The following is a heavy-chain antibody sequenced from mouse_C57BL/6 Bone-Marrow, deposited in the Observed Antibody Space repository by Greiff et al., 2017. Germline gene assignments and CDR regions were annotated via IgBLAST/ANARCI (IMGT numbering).Heavy chain of an antibody. D-gene: IGHD1-1*01. CDR2: IYPRSGNT. J-gene: IGHJ3*01. Sequence: QVQLQQSGAELARPGASVKLSCKASGYTFTSYGISWVKQRTGQGLEWIGEIYPRSGNTYYNEKFKGKATLTADKSSSTAYMELRSLPSEDSAVDCCAIYYYGVFAYWGQGTLVTVSA. V-gene: IGHV1-81*01. CDR3: AIYYYGVFAY. CDR1: GYTFTSYG.